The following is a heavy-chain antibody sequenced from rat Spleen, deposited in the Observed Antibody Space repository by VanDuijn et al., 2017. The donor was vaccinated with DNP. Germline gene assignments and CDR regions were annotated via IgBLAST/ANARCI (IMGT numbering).Heavy chain of an antibody. CDR2: ISTSGGST. J-gene: IGHJ3*01. Sequence: EVRLVESGGGLVQPGRSMKLSCAASGFTFTIFPMAWVRQAPTKGLEWVATISTSGGSTFYRDSVKGRFTISRDNTKNTLYLQMINLDSEDTATYYCTRDGFSYWGQGTLVTVSS. CDR1: GFTFTIFP. CDR3: TRDGFSY. V-gene: IGHV5-46*01.